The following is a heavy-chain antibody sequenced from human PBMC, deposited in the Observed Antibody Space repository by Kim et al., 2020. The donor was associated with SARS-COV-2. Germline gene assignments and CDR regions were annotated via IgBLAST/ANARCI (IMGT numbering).Heavy chain of an antibody. J-gene: IGHJ4*02. CDR3: ARAYGGAKN. D-gene: IGHD1-26*01. CDR2: NSNT. V-gene: IGHV1-3*01. Sequence: NSNTNYSKEFPGRVTITRDTSASTAYMELSSLRSEDTAVYYWARAYGGAKNWGQGTLVTVSS.